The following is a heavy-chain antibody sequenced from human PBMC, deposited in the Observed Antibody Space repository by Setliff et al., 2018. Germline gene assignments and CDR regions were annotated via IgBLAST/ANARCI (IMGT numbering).Heavy chain of an antibody. CDR3: ARAGPTVTFFRVLVISWWDP. V-gene: IGHV4-61*09. CDR2: LHTGGST. D-gene: IGHD3-3*01. J-gene: IGHJ5*02. CDR1: GDSISSGSYY. Sequence: NPSETLSLTCTVSGDSISSGSYYWTWIRQPAGKGLEWIGHLHTGGSTNYNRSLRSRVSISVDTSKNQFSLKLSSVTAADTATYYCARAGPTVTFFRVLVISWWDPWGQGSLVTVSS.